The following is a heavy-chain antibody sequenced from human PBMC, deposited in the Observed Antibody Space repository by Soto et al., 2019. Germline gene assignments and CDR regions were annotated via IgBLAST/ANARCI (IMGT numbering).Heavy chain of an antibody. CDR1: GFTFSNYA. CDR3: AKQQMGVIRALDY. J-gene: IGHJ4*02. Sequence: EVQILQSGGGLEQPGGSLRLSCAASGFTFSNYAMSWIRQAPGKGLEWVSTIRETGNTYYADSVRGRFATSRDNSENTLYLQVSSLRAEDTAVYYCAKQQMGVIRALDYWCQGTLVTVSS. CDR2: IRETGNT. D-gene: IGHD1-26*01. V-gene: IGHV3-23*01.